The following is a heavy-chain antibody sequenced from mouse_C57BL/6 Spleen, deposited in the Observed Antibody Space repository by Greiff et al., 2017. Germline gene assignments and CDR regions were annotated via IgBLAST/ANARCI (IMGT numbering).Heavy chain of an antibody. CDR2: IYPGDGDT. CDR3: ARLGQGAMDD. D-gene: IGHD3-3*01. J-gene: IGHJ4*01. CDR1: GYAFSSSW. V-gene: IGHV1-82*01. Sequence: VQLQESGPELVKPGASVKISCKASGYAFSSSWMNWVKQRPGKGLEWIGRIYPGDGDTNYNGKFKGKATLTADKSSSTAYMQLSSLTSEDSAVYFCARLGQGAMDDWGQGTSVTVSS.